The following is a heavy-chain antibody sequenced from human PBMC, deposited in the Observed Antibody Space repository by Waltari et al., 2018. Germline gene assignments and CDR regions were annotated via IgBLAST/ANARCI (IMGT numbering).Heavy chain of an antibody. Sequence: QVQLVQSGAEVKKPGSSVKVSCKASGGTFSSYAISWVRQAPGQGLEWMGGIIPIFGTANYAQEFQGRVTITADESTSTAYMELSSLRSEDTAVYYCATYDSSGYYYPVYGFDYWGQGTLVTVSS. CDR3: ATYDSSGYYYPVYGFDY. CDR2: IIPIFGTA. V-gene: IGHV1-69*01. D-gene: IGHD3-22*01. CDR1: GGTFSSYA. J-gene: IGHJ4*02.